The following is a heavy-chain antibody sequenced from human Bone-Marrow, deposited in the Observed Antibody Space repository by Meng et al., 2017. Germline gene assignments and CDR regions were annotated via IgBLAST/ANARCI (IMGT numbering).Heavy chain of an antibody. D-gene: IGHD1-26*01. V-gene: IGHV6-1*01. CDR1: GDSVSSNSAA. CDR3: ARDLSGRFHQ. CDR2: TYYRSKWYN. J-gene: IGHJ5*02. Sequence: HVQLQHLGPGLVKPSQTLSLTCDISGDSVSSNSAAWNWIRQSPSGGLEWLGRTYYRSKWYNDYAVSVRSRIAINPDTSKNKFSLQLNSVTPEDTAVYYCARDLSGRFHQWGQGTLVTVSS.